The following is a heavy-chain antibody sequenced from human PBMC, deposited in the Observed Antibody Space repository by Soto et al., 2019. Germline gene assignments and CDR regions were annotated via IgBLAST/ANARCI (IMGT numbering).Heavy chain of an antibody. CDR1: GGSISSYY. D-gene: IGHD5-12*01. CDR3: ARAPLGMATIPHSYWYFDL. J-gene: IGHJ2*01. V-gene: IGHV4-59*01. Sequence: SETLSLTCTVSGGSISSYYWSWIRQPPGKGLEWIGYIYYSGSTNYNPSLKSRVTISVDTSKNQFSLKLSSVTAADTAVYYCARAPLGMATIPHSYWYFDLWGRGTLVTVSS. CDR2: IYYSGST.